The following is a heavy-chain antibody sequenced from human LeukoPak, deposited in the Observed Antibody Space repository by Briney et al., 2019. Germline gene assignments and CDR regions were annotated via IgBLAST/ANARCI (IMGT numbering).Heavy chain of an antibody. V-gene: IGHV4-34*01. D-gene: IGHD2-8*01. CDR3: ARKGVYPND. CDR2: INHSGST. Sequence: PSETLSLTCAVYGGSFSGYYRSWIRQPPGKGLEWIGEINHSGSTNYNPSLKSRVTISVDTSKNQFSLKLSSVTAADTAVYYCARKGVYPNDWGQGTLVTVSS. J-gene: IGHJ4*02. CDR1: GGSFSGYY.